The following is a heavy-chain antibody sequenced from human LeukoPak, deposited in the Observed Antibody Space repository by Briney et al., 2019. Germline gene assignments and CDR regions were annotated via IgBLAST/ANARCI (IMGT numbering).Heavy chain of an antibody. D-gene: IGHD3-10*02. CDR3: AELGITMIGGV. J-gene: IGHJ6*04. CDR1: GFTFSSYE. Sequence: GGSMRLSCAASGFTFSSYEMNWLRQAPGKGLEWVSYISSSGSTIYYADSVKGRFTISRDNAKNSLYLQMNSLRAEDTAVYYCAELGITMIGGVWGKGTTVTISS. V-gene: IGHV3-48*03. CDR2: ISSSGSTI.